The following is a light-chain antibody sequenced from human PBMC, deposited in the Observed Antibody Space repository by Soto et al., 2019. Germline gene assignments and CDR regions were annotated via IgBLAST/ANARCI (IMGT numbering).Light chain of an antibody. V-gene: IGKV1-5*03. CDR3: QHYNSYSEA. J-gene: IGKJ1*01. CDR1: QSISSW. CDR2: KAS. Sequence: DIQMTQSPSTLSAPVGDRVTITCRASQSISSWLAWYRQKPGKAPKLLIYKASTLKSGVPSRFSGSGSGTEFTLTISSLQPDDFATYYCQHYNSYSEAFGQGTKVDIK.